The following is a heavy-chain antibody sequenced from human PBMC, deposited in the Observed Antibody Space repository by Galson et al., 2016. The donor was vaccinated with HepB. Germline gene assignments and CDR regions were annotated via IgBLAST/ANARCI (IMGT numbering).Heavy chain of an antibody. CDR2: INPDSGDT. J-gene: IGHJ5*02. CDR1: GYTFTSYD. CDR3: TRGWDP. Sequence: SCKASGYTFTSYDINWVRQASGQGLEWMGWINPDSGDTGYAQKFQGRVTMTTDTSINTAYMELSSLRSKDTALYYCTRGWDPWGQGTLVIVSS. V-gene: IGHV1-8*01.